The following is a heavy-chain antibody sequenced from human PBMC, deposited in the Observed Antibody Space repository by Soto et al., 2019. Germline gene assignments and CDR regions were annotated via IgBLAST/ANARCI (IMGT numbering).Heavy chain of an antibody. CDR1: GGSISSSSYY. CDR2: IYYSGST. J-gene: IGHJ4*02. V-gene: IGHV4-39*01. D-gene: IGHD3-3*01. CDR3: ARHPDYDFWSGVDY. Sequence: SETLSLTCTVSGGSISSSSYYWGWIRQPPGKGLEWIGSIYYSGSTYYNPSLKSRVTISVDTSKNQFSLKLSSATAADTAVYYCARHPDYDFWSGVDYWGQGTLVTVSS.